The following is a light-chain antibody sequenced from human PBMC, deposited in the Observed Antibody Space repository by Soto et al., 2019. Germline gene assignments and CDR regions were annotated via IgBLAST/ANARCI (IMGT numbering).Light chain of an antibody. V-gene: IGKV1-39*01. Sequence: DIQMTQSPSSLSASVGDRITITCRASQTIISYLNWYQQKPGKAPKLLIYAGSNLQSGVPSRFSGSGSGTDFTLTISSLHPEDFATYYCQQSYSTPRTFGQGTKVEIK. CDR3: QQSYSTPRT. CDR1: QTIISY. J-gene: IGKJ1*01. CDR2: AGS.